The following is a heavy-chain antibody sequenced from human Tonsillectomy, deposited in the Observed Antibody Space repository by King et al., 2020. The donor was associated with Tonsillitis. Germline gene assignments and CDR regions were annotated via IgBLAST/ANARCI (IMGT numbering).Heavy chain of an antibody. Sequence: VQLQESGPGLVKPSETLSLTCTVSPGSITSYYWTWIRQPAGKGLEWIGRIYTSGSTNYNPSLKSRVTMSVDTSKSQFSLKLSSVTAADTAVYYCARVQGTTDYYYYYMDVWGKGTTVTVSS. CDR3: ARVQGTTDYYYYYMDV. CDR2: IYTSGST. CDR1: PGSITSYY. D-gene: IGHD1-1*01. J-gene: IGHJ6*03. V-gene: IGHV4-4*07.